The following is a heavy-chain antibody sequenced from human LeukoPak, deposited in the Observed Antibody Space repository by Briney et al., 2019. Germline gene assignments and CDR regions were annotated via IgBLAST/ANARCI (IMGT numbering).Heavy chain of an antibody. CDR2: INPNSGGT. J-gene: IGHJ4*02. CDR1: GYTFTDYY. V-gene: IGHV1-2*02. D-gene: IGHD3-10*01. CDR3: ARDLNYYGSGSYYFDY. Sequence: ASVKVSCKASGYTFTDYYIHWVRQAPGQGLEWMGWINPNSGGTNYAQKFQGRVTMTRDTSISTAYMELSGLRSDDTAVYFCARDLNYYGSGSYYFDYWGQGTLVTVSS.